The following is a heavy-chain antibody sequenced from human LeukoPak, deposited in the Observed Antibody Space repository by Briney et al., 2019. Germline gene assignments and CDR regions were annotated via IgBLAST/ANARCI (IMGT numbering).Heavy chain of an antibody. CDR2: INPNSGNT. J-gene: IGHJ4*02. CDR3: AKTPPGGDVDH. D-gene: IGHD3-16*01. CDR1: GYSFTSYD. Sequence: ASVKVSCKASGYSFTSYDLNWVRQATGQGLEWMGWINPNSGNTGYAQKFQGRVTITRNTPLSTAYMELSSLRSEDTAVYYCAKTPPGGDVDHWGEGTLVTVSS. V-gene: IGHV1-8*01.